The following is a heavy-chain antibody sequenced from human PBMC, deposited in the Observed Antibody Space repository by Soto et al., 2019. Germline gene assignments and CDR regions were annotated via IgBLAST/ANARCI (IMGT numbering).Heavy chain of an antibody. Sequence: QVQLQESGPGLVKPSETLSLTCTVSDGSISSSSYYWGWIRQPPGKGLEWIGSIYYSGSTYYNPSLTSRVTISVDTANNQFSLKLSSVTAADTAVYYCARLEGCDRRCPRYWGQGTLVTVSS. V-gene: IGHV4-39*01. CDR3: ARLEGCDRRCPRY. J-gene: IGHJ4*02. D-gene: IGHD2-15*01. CDR1: DGSISSSSYY. CDR2: IYYSGST.